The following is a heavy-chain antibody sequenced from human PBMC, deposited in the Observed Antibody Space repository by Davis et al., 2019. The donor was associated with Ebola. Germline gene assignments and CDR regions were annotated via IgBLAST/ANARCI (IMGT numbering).Heavy chain of an antibody. CDR3: ARALGSGFPDAFDI. D-gene: IGHD3-22*01. J-gene: IGHJ3*02. Sequence: SETLSLTCAVYGGSFSGYYWSWIRQPPGKGLEWIRDINHSGSTNYNPSLKSRVTISVDTSKNQFSLKLSSVTAADTAVYYCARALGSGFPDAFDIWGQGTMVTVSS. CDR2: INHSGST. V-gene: IGHV4-34*01. CDR1: GGSFSGYY.